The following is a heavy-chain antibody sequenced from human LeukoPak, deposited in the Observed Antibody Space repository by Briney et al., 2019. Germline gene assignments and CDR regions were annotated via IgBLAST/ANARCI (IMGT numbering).Heavy chain of an antibody. CDR1: GYTFTSYG. CDR2: ISAYNGNT. J-gene: IGHJ4*02. CDR3: ASFSGGELFDY. Sequence: GASVKVSCKASGYTFTSYGISWVRQAPGQGLEWMGWISAYNGNTNYAQKFQGRVTMTRDTSISTAYMELSRLRSDDTAVYYCASFSGGELFDYWGQGTLVTVSS. D-gene: IGHD3-10*01. V-gene: IGHV1-18*01.